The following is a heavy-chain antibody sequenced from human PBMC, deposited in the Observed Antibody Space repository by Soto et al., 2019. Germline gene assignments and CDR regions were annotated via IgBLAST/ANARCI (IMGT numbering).Heavy chain of an antibody. CDR2: ISSSGGSR. J-gene: IGHJ5*02. CDR3: AKDPTSPWTANWVDP. V-gene: IGHV3-23*01. Sequence: GGSLRLSCAASGFNFNTFAMSWIRQAPGKGLEWVSHISSSGGSRDYADSVRGRFTISRDNSKNVLFLQMNSLRADDTATYYCAKDPTSPWTANWVDPWGKGTRVT. CDR1: GFNFNTFA. D-gene: IGHD1-1*01.